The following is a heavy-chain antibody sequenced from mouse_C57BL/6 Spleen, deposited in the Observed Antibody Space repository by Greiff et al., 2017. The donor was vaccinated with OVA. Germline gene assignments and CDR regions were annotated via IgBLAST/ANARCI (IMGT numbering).Heavy chain of an antibody. V-gene: IGHV1-76*01. Sequence: VKLVESGAELVRPGASVKLSCKASGYTFTDYYINWVKQRPGQGLEWIARIYPGSGNTYYNEKFKGKATLTAEKSSSTSYRQLSSLTSEDSAVYVCARQGYDYDGGEYFDYWGQGTTLTVSS. CDR2: IYPGSGNT. CDR3: ARQGYDYDGGEYFDY. D-gene: IGHD2-4*01. CDR1: GYTFTDYY. J-gene: IGHJ2*01.